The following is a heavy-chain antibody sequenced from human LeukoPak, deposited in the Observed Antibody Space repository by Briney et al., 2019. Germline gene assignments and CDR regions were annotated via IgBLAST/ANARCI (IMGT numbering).Heavy chain of an antibody. Sequence: SEILSLTCTVSGDSISSSYWSWIRQPPGKGLEWIGFISYSGSTNYNPSLKSRVTMSIDTSKNQFSLKLSSVTAADAAVYYCAREHDSGMDVWGQGTTVTVSS. CDR3: AREHDSGMDV. CDR2: ISYSGST. J-gene: IGHJ6*02. V-gene: IGHV4-59*01. CDR1: GDSISSSY. D-gene: IGHD2-21*02.